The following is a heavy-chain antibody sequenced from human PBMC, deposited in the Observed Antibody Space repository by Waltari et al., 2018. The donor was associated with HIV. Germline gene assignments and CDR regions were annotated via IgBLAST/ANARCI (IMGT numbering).Heavy chain of an antibody. D-gene: IGHD3-3*01. J-gene: IGHJ4*02. CDR1: VNNFNTLA. CDR3: TTSRPGAMFGDL. Sequence: QAPLVQSGDELKHPGTSLRVPCTASVNNFNTLAVNWVRQAAGQGLEWMGWLNPNSGRTGYARKFQGRVTMTMNTYTKTAYMDLRDLRFEDTAVYYCTTSRPGAMFGDLWGQGSLITVS. V-gene: IGHV1-8*01. CDR2: LNPNSGRT.